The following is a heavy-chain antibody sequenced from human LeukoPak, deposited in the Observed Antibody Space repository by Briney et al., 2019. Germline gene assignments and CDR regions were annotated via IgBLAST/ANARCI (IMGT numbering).Heavy chain of an antibody. V-gene: IGHV3-66*04. J-gene: IGHJ4*02. Sequence: PAGSLRLSCAASGFTVGSNYMSWVRQAPGKGLEWVSIIYRGGSTNYADSVKGRFTISRDTSKNTLYLQMNSPRAEGTAVYYCARLSANSSAYFFDYWGQGTLVTVSS. CDR1: GFTVGSNY. D-gene: IGHD3-22*01. CDR3: ARLSANSSAYFFDY. CDR2: IYRGGST.